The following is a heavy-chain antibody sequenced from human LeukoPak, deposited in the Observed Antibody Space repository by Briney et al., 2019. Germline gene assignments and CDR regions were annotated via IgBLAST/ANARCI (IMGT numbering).Heavy chain of an antibody. V-gene: IGHV1-69*04. CDR2: IILILGIA. D-gene: IGHD3-10*01. Sequence: SVKVSCKASGCTFSSYSISWVRQAPGQGLEWMGRIILILGIANYAQKLQGRVTITADKSTSTAYMELSSVRSEDTDVYYCERDVGGPNFDYWGEGTLVTVSS. CDR1: GCTFSSYS. CDR3: ERDVGGPNFDY. J-gene: IGHJ4*02.